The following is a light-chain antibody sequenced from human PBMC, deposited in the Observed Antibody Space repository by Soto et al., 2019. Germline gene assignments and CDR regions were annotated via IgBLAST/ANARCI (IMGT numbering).Light chain of an antibody. V-gene: IGLV2-14*01. CDR3: SSYTSSNTFYV. Sequence: QSVLTQPASVSGSPGQSITISCTGTSSDVGGYYYVSWYQHHPGKAPKLMIYQVSNRPSGVSNRFSGSKSGNTASLTISGLQAEEEADYYCSSYTSSNTFYVFGTGTKVTV. CDR2: QVS. J-gene: IGLJ1*01. CDR1: SSDVGGYYY.